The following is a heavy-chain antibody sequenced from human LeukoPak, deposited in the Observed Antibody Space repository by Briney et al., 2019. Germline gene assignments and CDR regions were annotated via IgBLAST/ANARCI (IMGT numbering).Heavy chain of an antibody. V-gene: IGHV1-2*02. D-gene: IGHD3-10*01. Sequence: ASVKVSCKASGYTFTGYYMHWVRQAPGQGLEWMGWINPNSGGTNYAQKFQGRVTMTRDTSISTAYMELSRLRSDDTAVYYCATYYYGSGSPRRPDYWGQGTLVTVSS. CDR2: INPNSGGT. CDR3: ATYYYGSGSPRRPDY. CDR1: GYTFTGYY. J-gene: IGHJ4*02.